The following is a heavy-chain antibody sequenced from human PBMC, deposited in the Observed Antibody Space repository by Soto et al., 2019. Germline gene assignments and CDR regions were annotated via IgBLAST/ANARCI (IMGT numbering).Heavy chain of an antibody. J-gene: IGHJ3*01. Sequence: PSEALCVTCAFSPFFISIGNYLDWIRKPPVKGLEWIGSIFQGGNTYYNPSRNSRVPISVDMSKNQFSLKLNSVTAADTAVYYCARARWYDAFDVWGQGTVGSVSS. CDR2: IFQGGNT. CDR1: PFFISIGNY. CDR3: ARARWYDAFDV. V-gene: IGHV4-38-2*01. D-gene: IGHD2-15*01.